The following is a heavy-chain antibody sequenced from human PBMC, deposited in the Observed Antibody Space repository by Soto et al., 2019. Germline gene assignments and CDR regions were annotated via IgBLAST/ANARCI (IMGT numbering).Heavy chain of an antibody. Sequence: QVQLVESGGGVVQPGRSLRLTCAASGFIFSGSGMHWVRQAPGKGLEWVALVSNDGIRKYYGDSVKVRFTISRDNAENTLYLQMNSLRAEDTAVYYCARWVGGSMYDNSGKYDSWGQGTLVTVSS. CDR1: GFIFSGSG. V-gene: IGHV3-30*03. CDR2: VSNDGIRK. CDR3: ARWVGGSMYDNSGKYDS. D-gene: IGHD3-22*01. J-gene: IGHJ5*01.